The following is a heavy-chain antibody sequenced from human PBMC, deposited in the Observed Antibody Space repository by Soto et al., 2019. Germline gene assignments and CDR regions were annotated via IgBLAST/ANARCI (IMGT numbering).Heavy chain of an antibody. CDR3: ARVLAMAGTDWFDP. Sequence: GGSLRLSCAASGFTFSDYYMTWIRQAPGKGLEWISYISRGGNTIYYLDSVKGRFTISRDNAKNSLYLQMNTLRDEDTAVYYCARVLAMAGTDWFDPWGQGTLVTVSS. J-gene: IGHJ5*02. V-gene: IGHV3-11*01. D-gene: IGHD6-19*01. CDR2: ISRGGNTI. CDR1: GFTFSDYY.